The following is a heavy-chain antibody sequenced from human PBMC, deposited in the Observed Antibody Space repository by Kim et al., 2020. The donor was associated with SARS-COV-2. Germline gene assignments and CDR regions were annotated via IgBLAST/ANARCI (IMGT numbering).Heavy chain of an antibody. CDR2: IDADNGNT. J-gene: IGHJ4*02. V-gene: IGHV1-3*01. CDR1: GYTFDDYA. CDR3: ARNEDY. Sequence: ASVKVSCKASGYTFDDYAFHWVRQAPGQRLEWMGWIDADNGNTKYSQKFQGRVTITRHTSATTAYMELSSLRSEDTAVYYCARNEDYWGQGTLVTVSS.